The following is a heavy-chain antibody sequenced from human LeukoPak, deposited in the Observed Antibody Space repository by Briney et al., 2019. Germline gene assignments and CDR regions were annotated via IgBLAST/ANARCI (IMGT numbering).Heavy chain of an antibody. CDR1: GYTFTGYY. J-gene: IGHJ4*02. Sequence: GASVKVSCKASGYTFTGYYMHWVRQATGQGLEWMGRINPNSGGTNYAQKFQGRVTMTRDTSNSTAYMELSRLRSDDTAVYYCASYGDSLAGLFLDYWGQGTLVTVSS. V-gene: IGHV1-2*06. CDR3: ASYGDSLAGLFLDY. CDR2: INPNSGGT. D-gene: IGHD4-17*01.